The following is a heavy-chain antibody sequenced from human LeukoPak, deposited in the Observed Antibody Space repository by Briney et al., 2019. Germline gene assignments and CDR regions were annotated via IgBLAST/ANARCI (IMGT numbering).Heavy chain of an antibody. CDR3: ARDGAFEY. V-gene: IGHV1-18*01. CDR1: GYTFTSYG. CDR2: IDPNSGDT. D-gene: IGHD3-10*01. J-gene: IGHJ4*01. Sequence: GASVKVSCKASGYTFTSYGISWVRQAPGQGLEWMGWIDPNSGDTKYAQKFQDTVTMTRDKSTNTAYMEMSTLTSDDTGVYYCARDGAFEYWGQGTQVTVSS.